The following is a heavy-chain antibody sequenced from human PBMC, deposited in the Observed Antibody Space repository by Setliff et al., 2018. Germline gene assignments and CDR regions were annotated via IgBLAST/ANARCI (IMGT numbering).Heavy chain of an antibody. CDR2: INAGNGNT. V-gene: IGHV1-3*01. CDR1: GYTFTSYA. CDR3: AREGLTRVRGATSRFDP. D-gene: IGHD3-10*01. Sequence: ASVKVSCKASGYTFTSYAMHWVRQAPGQRLAGMGWINAGNGNTKYSKKFQGRVTITRDTSASTAYMELSSLRSEDTAVYYWAREGLTRVRGATSRFDPWGQGTLVTVSS. J-gene: IGHJ5*02.